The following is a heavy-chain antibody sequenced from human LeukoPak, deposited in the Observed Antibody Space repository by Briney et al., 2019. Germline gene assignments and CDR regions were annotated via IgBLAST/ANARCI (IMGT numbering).Heavy chain of an antibody. V-gene: IGHV3-23*01. Sequence: PGGSLRLSCAASGFTFSSYALSWVRQAPGKGLEWVSVISGSGGSSYYADSVKGRFTISRDNSKNTLYLQMNSLRAEDTAVYYCAKLNIVATIGVFDYWGQGTLVTVSS. D-gene: IGHD5-12*01. CDR2: ISGSGGSS. J-gene: IGHJ4*02. CDR3: AKLNIVATIGVFDY. CDR1: GFTFSSYA.